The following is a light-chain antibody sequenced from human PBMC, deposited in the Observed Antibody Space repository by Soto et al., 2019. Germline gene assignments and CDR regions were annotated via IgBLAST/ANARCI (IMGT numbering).Light chain of an antibody. V-gene: IGLV2-11*01. J-gene: IGLJ1*01. CDR1: SSDIGGYNY. CDR2: DVS. CDR3: CSYAGTTHV. Sequence: QSALTQPPSVSGSPGQSVTISCTGTSSDIGGYNYVSWYQQLPGKAPKLMIYDVSKRPSGVPDRFSGSNSGNTAYLTISGLQAEDEADYYCCSYAGTTHVFGTGTKLTVL.